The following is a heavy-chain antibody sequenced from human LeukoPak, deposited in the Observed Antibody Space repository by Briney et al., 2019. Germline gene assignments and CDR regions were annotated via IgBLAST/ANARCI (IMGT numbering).Heavy chain of an antibody. CDR2: ISSSSSYI. V-gene: IGHV3-21*01. Sequence: GGSLRLSCAASGFTFSNYNMNWVRQAPGKGLEWVSSISSSSSYIYYADSVKGRFTISRDNAKNSLYLQMHSLRAEDTAVYYCTNGDLSGSYYFDYWGQGTLVTVSS. J-gene: IGHJ4*02. D-gene: IGHD1-26*01. CDR3: TNGDLSGSYYFDY. CDR1: GFTFSNYN.